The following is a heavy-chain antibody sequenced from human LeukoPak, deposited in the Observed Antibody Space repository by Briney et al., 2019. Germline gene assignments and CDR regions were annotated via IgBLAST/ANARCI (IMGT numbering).Heavy chain of an antibody. CDR2: ISSSSSTI. CDR1: GFTFSTYS. CDR3: AKDRYSSGWYSDFDY. J-gene: IGHJ4*02. Sequence: GGSPRLSCVASGFTFSTYSMDWARQAPGKGLEWVSYISSSSSTIFYADSVKGRFTFSRDNAKNSVYLQMNSLRAEDTAVYYCAKDRYSSGWYSDFDYWGQGTLVTVSS. V-gene: IGHV3-48*01. D-gene: IGHD6-19*01.